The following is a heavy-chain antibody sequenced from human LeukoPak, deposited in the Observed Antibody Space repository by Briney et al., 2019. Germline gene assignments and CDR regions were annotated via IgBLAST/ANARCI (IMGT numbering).Heavy chain of an antibody. V-gene: IGHV4-34*01. J-gene: IGHJ4*02. D-gene: IGHD3-3*01. CDR2: INHSGST. Sequence: SETLSLTCAVYGGSFSGYYWSWIRQPPGKGLEWIGEINHSGSTNYNPSLKSRVTISVDTSKNQFSLKLSSVTAAGTAVYYCARVQSPTYYDFWSGYLSYWGQGTLVTVSS. CDR1: GGSFSGYY. CDR3: ARVQSPTYYDFWSGYLSY.